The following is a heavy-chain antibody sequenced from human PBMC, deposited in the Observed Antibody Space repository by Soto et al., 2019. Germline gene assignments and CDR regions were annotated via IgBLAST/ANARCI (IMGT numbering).Heavy chain of an antibody. J-gene: IGHJ6*02. Sequence: GGSLRLSCAASGFTFRGYGMHWVRQGQGRGLEWAAFISADGSIKSYADAVKGRFTVSRDRAKSTLYLEMNSLKPEDTAVYYCAKSLGFCTSAGCSPHFYYVMDVWGPGTTVTVSS. CDR1: GFTFRGYG. V-gene: IGHV3-30*18. D-gene: IGHD2-8*01. CDR2: ISADGSIK. CDR3: AKSLGFCTSAGCSPHFYYVMDV.